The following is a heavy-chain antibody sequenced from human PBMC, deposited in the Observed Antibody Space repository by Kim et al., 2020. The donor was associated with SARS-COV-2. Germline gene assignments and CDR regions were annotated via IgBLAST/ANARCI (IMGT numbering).Heavy chain of an antibody. CDR3: AREGFTIFGVVYWYFDL. D-gene: IGHD3-3*01. CDR1: GYTFTSYD. CDR2: MNPNSGNT. J-gene: IGHJ2*01. Sequence: ASVKVSCKASGYTFTSYDINWVRQATGQGLEWMGWMNPNSGNTGYAQKFQGRVTMTRNTSISTAYMELSSLRSEDTAVYYCAREGFTIFGVVYWYFDLWGRGTRVTVSS. V-gene: IGHV1-8*01.